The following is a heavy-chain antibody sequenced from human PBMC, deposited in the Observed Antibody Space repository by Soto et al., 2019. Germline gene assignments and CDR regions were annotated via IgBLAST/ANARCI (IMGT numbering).Heavy chain of an antibody. CDR2: ISAYNGNT. Sequence: RASVKVSCKASGYMFVTYGINWVRQAPGQGLEWMGWISAYNGNTKYAQNLQGRVTMTTDAPTSTAYMEMRSLRSDDTAVYYCARDLDGSGSYYTDYWGPGTLVTVSS. D-gene: IGHD3-10*01. CDR3: ARDLDGSGSYYTDY. J-gene: IGHJ4*02. V-gene: IGHV1-18*01. CDR1: GYMFVTYG.